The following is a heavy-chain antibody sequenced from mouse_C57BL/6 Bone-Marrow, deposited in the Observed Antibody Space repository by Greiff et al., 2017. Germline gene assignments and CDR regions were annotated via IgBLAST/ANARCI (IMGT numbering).Heavy chain of an antibody. Sequence: EVQLQQSGPVLVKPGASVKMSCKASGYTFTDYYMNWVKQSHGKSLEWIGVINPYNGGTSYNQKFKGKATLTVDKSSSTAYMELNSLTSEDSAVYYCARPITTVVGTRAMDYWGQGTSVTVSS. CDR2: INPYNGGT. V-gene: IGHV1-19*01. CDR1: GYTFTDYY. J-gene: IGHJ4*01. CDR3: ARPITTVVGTRAMDY. D-gene: IGHD1-1*01.